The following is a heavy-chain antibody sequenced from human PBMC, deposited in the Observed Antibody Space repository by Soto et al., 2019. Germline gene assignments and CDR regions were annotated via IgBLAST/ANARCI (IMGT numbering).Heavy chain of an antibody. CDR2: IYYSGST. D-gene: IGHD3-22*01. J-gene: IGHJ4*02. Sequence: SETLSLTCTVSGGSISSGDYYWSWICQPPGKGLEWIGYIYYSGSTYYNPSLKSRVTISVDTSKNQFSLKLSSVTAADTAVYYCARVRYDSSGYYPGPFDYWGQGTLVTVSS. V-gene: IGHV4-30-4*01. CDR3: ARVRYDSSGYYPGPFDY. CDR1: GGSISSGDYY.